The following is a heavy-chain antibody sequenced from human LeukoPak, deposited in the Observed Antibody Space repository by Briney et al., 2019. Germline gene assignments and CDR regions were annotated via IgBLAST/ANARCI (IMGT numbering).Heavy chain of an antibody. CDR1: GYSFTSYW. CDR2: IYPGDSDT. D-gene: IGHD4-11*01. J-gene: IGHJ4*02. Sequence: GESLKISCKGSGYSFTSYWIGWVRQMPGKGLEWMGIIYPGDSDTRYSPSFQGQVTISADKSISTAYLQWSSLKASDTAMYYCARRGGDYSNRYYFDYWGQGTLVTVSS. CDR3: ARRGGDYSNRYYFDY. V-gene: IGHV5-51*01.